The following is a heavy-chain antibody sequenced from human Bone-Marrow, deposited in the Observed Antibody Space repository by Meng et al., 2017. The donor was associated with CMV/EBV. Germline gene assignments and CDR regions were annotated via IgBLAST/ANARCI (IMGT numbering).Heavy chain of an antibody. V-gene: IGHV1-2*02. CDR3: AINRGGDIAAAGTLGDY. CDR1: GYTFTGYY. J-gene: IGHJ4*01. CDR2: INPNSGGT. Sequence: ASVKVSCKASGYTFTGYYMHWVRQAPGQGLEWMGWINPNSGGTNYAQKFQGRVTMTRDTSISTAYMELSSLRSEDTAVYYCAINRGGDIAAAGTLGDYWGQGTLVTVSS. D-gene: IGHD6-13*01.